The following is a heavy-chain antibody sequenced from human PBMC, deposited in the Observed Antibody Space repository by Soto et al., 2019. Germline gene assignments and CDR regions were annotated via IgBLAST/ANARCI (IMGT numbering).Heavy chain of an antibody. Sequence: GASVKVSCKASGGTFSSYAISWVRQAPGQGLEWMGGIIPIFGTANYAQKFQGRVTITADESTSTAYMELSSLRSEDTAVYYCARGGSGWTYNWFDPWGQGTLVTVSS. CDR3: ARGGSGWTYNWFDP. D-gene: IGHD6-19*01. V-gene: IGHV1-69*13. CDR1: GGTFSSYA. J-gene: IGHJ5*02. CDR2: IIPIFGTA.